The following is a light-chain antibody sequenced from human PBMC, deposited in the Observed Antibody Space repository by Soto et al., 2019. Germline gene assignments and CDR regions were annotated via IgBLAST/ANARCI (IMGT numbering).Light chain of an antibody. CDR3: QQYSNWPPLYT. CDR1: QSVSSY. V-gene: IGKV3-15*01. CDR2: DAS. Sequence: EIVMPQSPATLSVSPGERATLSCRASQSVSSYLAWYQQKPGLPPRLLIYDASTRATGIPDRFSGSGSGTDFTLTISSLQSADFAVYYCQQYSNWPPLYTFGRGTKLEIK. J-gene: IGKJ2*01.